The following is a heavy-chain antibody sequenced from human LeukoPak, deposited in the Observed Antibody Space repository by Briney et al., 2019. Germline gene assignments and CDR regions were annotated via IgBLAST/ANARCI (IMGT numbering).Heavy chain of an antibody. J-gene: IGHJ6*02. V-gene: IGHV1-24*01. CDR1: GYTLTELS. CDR3: ASYDTVNGYYYYYYGMDV. Sequence: ASVKVCCKVSGYTLTELSMHWVRQAPGKGLEWMGGFDPEDGETIYAQKFQGRVTMTEDTSTDTAYMELSSLRSEDTAVYYCASYDTVNGYYYYYYGMDVWGQGTTVTASS. CDR2: FDPEDGET. D-gene: IGHD4-11*01.